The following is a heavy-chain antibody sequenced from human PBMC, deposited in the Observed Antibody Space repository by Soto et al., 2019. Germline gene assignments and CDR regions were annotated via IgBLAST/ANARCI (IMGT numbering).Heavy chain of an antibody. D-gene: IGHD2-8*01. CDR3: VRLIGNRWLDF. CDR2: TYYRSKWYN. V-gene: IGHV6-1*01. CDR1: GDSVSSSSVT. J-gene: IGHJ5*01. Sequence: PAQTLSLTCAISGDSVSSSSVTWNWIRQSPSRGLEWLGRTYYRSKWYNDYAESVKSRITINPDTSKNQFSLHLNSVTPEDTAVYYCVRLIGNRWLDFWCQGTLLTVSS.